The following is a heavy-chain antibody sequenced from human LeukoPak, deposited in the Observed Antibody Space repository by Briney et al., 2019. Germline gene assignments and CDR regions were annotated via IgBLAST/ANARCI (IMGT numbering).Heavy chain of an antibody. J-gene: IGHJ4*02. D-gene: IGHD6-19*01. V-gene: IGHV3-33*01. CDR3: ARVVLAVAGSYFDY. Sequence: GGSLRLSCAAAGFTFSSDCMHWVRQAPGKGLEWVAVIWYHGSNKYYADSVHGRFTISRDNSKNKLYLQMNSLRAEDTAVYYCARVVLAVAGSYFDYWGQGTLVTVSS. CDR1: GFTFSSDC. CDR2: IWYHGSNK.